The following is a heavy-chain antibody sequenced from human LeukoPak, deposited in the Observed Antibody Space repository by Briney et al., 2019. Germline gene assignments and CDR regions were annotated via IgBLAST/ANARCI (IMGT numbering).Heavy chain of an antibody. CDR3: ARVPHPGIAADGPFDP. CDR1: GGSLSSGGYS. V-gene: IGHV4-30-2*01. J-gene: IGHJ5*02. D-gene: IGHD6-13*01. CDR2: IYHSGST. Sequence: PSQTLSLSCAVSGGSLSSGGYSWSWIRQPPGKGLEWVVYIYHSGSTYYNPTLKSRVTISVARSKNQFSLKLSSVTAADTAVYYCARVPHPGIAADGPFDPWGQGTLVTVSS.